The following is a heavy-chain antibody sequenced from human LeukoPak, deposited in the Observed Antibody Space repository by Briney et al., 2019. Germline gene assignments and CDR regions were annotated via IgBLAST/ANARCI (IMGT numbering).Heavy chain of an antibody. V-gene: IGHV3-53*01. D-gene: IGHD3-16*01. CDR3: AKGDPLGDY. CDR2: MYRDGSR. Sequence: PGGSLRLSCAASGFTVSRSYMSWVRQAPGKGLEWVSIMYRDGSRYYADSVKGRFTISRDNSKNTLYLQMNGLRVEDTAVYYCAKGDPLGDYWGQGTLVTVSS. J-gene: IGHJ4*02. CDR1: GFTVSRSY.